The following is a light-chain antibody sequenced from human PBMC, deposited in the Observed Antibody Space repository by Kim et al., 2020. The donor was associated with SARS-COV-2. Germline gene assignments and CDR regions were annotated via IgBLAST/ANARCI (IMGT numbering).Light chain of an antibody. J-gene: IGLJ3*02. CDR3: TSYTSSSTWL. CDR1: SSDVGGYNS. CDR2: DVS. Sequence: QSALTQAASVSESPGQSITISCTGTSSDVGGYNSVSWYQQHPGKAPKLMIYDVSERPSGVSNRFSGSKSGNTASLTISGLQAEDEADYYCTSYTSSSTWLFGGGTKLTVL. V-gene: IGLV2-14*01.